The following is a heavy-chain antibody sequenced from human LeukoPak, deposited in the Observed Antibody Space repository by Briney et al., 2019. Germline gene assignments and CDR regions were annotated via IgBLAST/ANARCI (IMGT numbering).Heavy chain of an antibody. CDR2: ISGSGDSA. CDR3: AQTRGGYTPCGY. J-gene: IGHJ4*02. Sequence: GGSLRLSCVASGFTFNHYGMNWVRQAPGKGLEWVSIISGSGDSAFYADSVKGRFTISRDNSKNTLYLQMNSLRAEDTAIYYCAQTRGGYTPCGYWGRGTLVTVSS. D-gene: IGHD5-12*01. V-gene: IGHV3-23*01. CDR1: GFTFNHYG.